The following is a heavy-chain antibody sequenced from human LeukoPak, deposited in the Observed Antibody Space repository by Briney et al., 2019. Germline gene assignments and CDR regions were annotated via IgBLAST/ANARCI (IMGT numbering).Heavy chain of an antibody. CDR1: GFTFSSYG. J-gene: IGHJ4*02. V-gene: IGHV3-30*18. CDR2: ISYDGSNK. CDR3: AKEDVGYNGGGYFDY. D-gene: IGHD5-24*01. Sequence: PGRSLRLSCAASGFTFSSYGMHWARQAPGKGLEWVAVISYDGSNKYYADSVKGRFTISRDNSKNTLYLQMNSLRAEDTAAYYCAKEDVGYNGGGYFDYWGQGTLVTVSS.